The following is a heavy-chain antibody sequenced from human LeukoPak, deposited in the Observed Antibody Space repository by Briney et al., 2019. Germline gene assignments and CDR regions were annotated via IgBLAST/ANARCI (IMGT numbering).Heavy chain of an antibody. CDR2: ISSSGSSI. CDR3: ARDSHKFDSSGYYPDAFDI. Sequence: PGGSLRLSCAASGLTFSSYEMNWVRQAPGKGLEWVSYISSSGSSIYYADSVKGRFTISRDNAKKSLYLQMHSLRAEDTAVYYCARDSHKFDSSGYYPDAFDIGGQGTMVTVSS. V-gene: IGHV3-48*03. D-gene: IGHD3-22*01. J-gene: IGHJ3*02. CDR1: GLTFSSYE.